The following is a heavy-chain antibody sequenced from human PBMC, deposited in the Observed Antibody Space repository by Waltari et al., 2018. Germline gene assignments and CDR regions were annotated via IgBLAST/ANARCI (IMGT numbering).Heavy chain of an antibody. CDR3: ARDQGGSYPIFDY. J-gene: IGHJ4*02. Sequence: QVQLVESGGGVVQPGRSLRLSCAASGFTFSSYGMHWVRQAPGKGLEWVAVIWYDGSNKYYADSVKGRFTISRDNSKNTLYLQMNSLRAEDTAVYYCARDQGGSYPIFDYWGQGTLVTVSS. V-gene: IGHV3-33*01. CDR1: GFTFSSYG. D-gene: IGHD1-26*01. CDR2: IWYDGSNK.